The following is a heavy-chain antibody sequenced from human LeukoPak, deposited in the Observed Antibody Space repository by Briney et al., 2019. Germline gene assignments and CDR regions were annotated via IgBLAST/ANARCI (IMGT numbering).Heavy chain of an antibody. J-gene: IGHJ4*02. D-gene: IGHD1-26*01. Sequence: PSETLSLTCTVSGGSISSYYWSWIRQPPGKGLEWIGYIYYSGTTDYNPSLKSRVTISVDTSNNQFSLKVSSVTAADTAVYYCARSSGAYRSFDNWGQGTLVPVSS. CDR3: ARSSGAYRSFDN. CDR1: GGSISSYY. V-gene: IGHV4-59*01. CDR2: IYYSGTT.